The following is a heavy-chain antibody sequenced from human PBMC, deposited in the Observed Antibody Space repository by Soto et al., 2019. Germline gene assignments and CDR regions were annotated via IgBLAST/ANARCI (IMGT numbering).Heavy chain of an antibody. J-gene: IGHJ1*01. CDR3: AKDDTPYCGGDCPYFQH. CDR1: GFTFSSYA. V-gene: IGHV3-23*01. Sequence: PGGSLRLSCAASGFTFSSYAMSWVRQAPGKGLEWVSAISGSGGSTDYADSVKGRFTISRDNSKNTLYLKMNSLRAEDTAVYYCAKDDTPYCGGDCPYFQHWGQGTLVTVSS. D-gene: IGHD2-21*02. CDR2: ISGSGGST.